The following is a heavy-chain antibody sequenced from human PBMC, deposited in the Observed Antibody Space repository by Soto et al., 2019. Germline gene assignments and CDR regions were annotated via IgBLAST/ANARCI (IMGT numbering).Heavy chain of an antibody. CDR2: IYHSGST. Sequence: QLQLQESGSGLVKPSQTLSLTCAVSGGSISSGGYSWSWIRQPPGKGLEWIGYIYHSGSTYYNPYLKSRVTISVDRSKNQFSLKLSSVTAADTAVYYCARGHDQGYNWNYAHRVPHTFDYWGQGTLVTVSS. D-gene: IGHD1-7*01. V-gene: IGHV4-30-2*01. CDR3: ARGHDQGYNWNYAHRVPHTFDY. CDR1: GGSISSGGYS. J-gene: IGHJ4*02.